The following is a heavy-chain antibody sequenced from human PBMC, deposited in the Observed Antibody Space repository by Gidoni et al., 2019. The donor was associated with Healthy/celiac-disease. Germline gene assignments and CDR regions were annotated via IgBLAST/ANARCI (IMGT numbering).Heavy chain of an antibody. CDR2: INPNSGGT. D-gene: IGHD2-15*01. J-gene: IGHJ5*02. CDR1: GYTFPGYY. CDR3: ARDGWELPSNWFDP. Sequence: QVQLVQSGAEVQKPGASVKVSCKASGYTFPGYYMHWVRQAPGQGLEWMGWINPNSGGTNYAQKFQGRVTMTRDTSSSTAYMELSRLRSDDTAVYYCARDGWELPSNWFDPWGQGTLVTVSS. V-gene: IGHV1-2*02.